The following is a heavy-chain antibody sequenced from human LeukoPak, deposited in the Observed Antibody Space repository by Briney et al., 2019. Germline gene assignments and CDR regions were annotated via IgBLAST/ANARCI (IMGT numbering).Heavy chain of an antibody. CDR1: GFSFSTYS. Sequence: SGGSLRLSCAASGFSFSTYSMNWVRQAPGKGLEWVGRIKSKTDGGTTDYAAPVKGRFTISRDDSKNTLYLQMNSLKTEDTAVYYCTTDASTWIQLWSTGDAFDIWGQGTMVTVSS. CDR3: TTDASTWIQLWSTGDAFDI. V-gene: IGHV3-15*07. CDR2: IKSKTDGGTT. D-gene: IGHD5-18*01. J-gene: IGHJ3*02.